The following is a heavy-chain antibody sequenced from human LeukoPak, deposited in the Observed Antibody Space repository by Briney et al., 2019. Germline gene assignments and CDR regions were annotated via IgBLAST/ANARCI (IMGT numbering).Heavy chain of an antibody. D-gene: IGHD6-13*01. CDR3: ARDYSSSWDTFDF. Sequence: GGSLRLSCAASGFTFSSYSMNWVRQAPGKGLEWVSSIISSNYIYYADSVKDRFTISRDNAKNSLYLQMNSLRAEDTAVYYCARDYSSSWDTFDFWGQGTLVTVSS. CDR1: GFTFSSYS. J-gene: IGHJ4*02. V-gene: IGHV3-21*01. CDR2: IISSNYI.